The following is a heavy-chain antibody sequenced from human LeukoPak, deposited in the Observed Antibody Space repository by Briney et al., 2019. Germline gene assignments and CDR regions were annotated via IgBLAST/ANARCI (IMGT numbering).Heavy chain of an antibody. V-gene: IGHV3-15*01. Sequence: GASLRLSCAASGFTFSSYAMSWVRQAPGKGLEWVGRIKSKTDGGTTDYAAPVKGRFTISRDDSKNTLYLQMNSLKTEDTAVYYCTTVSGIQLWPIYYFDYWGQGTLVTVSS. CDR2: IKSKTDGGTT. CDR3: TTVSGIQLWPIYYFDY. CDR1: GFTFSSYA. D-gene: IGHD5-18*01. J-gene: IGHJ4*02.